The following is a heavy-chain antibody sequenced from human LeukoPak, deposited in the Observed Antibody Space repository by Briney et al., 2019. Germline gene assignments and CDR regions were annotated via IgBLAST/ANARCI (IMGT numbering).Heavy chain of an antibody. Sequence: PGGSLRLSSAAAGFTFSSDGMCWGRQAPGEGLEGGAVIWYDGSNKYYADSVKGRFTISRDNSKNTLYLQMNSLRAEDTAVYYCARDGYSSGGYIDYWGQGTLVTVSS. V-gene: IGHV3-33*01. CDR3: ARDGYSSGGYIDY. J-gene: IGHJ4*02. D-gene: IGHD6-19*01. CDR2: IWYDGSNK. CDR1: GFTFSSDG.